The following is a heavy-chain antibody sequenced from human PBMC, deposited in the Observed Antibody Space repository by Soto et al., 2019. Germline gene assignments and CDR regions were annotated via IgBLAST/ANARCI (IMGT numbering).Heavy chain of an antibody. CDR2: INSDGSST. D-gene: IGHD3-3*01. CDR3: AIFFSGFRYDFWSGYLGGYMDV. V-gene: IGHV3-74*01. CDR1: GFTFSSYW. Sequence: AGGSLSLSCAASGFTFSSYWMHWVRQAPEKKLMWVSRINSDGSSTSYADSLKGRFTISRDNAKNTLYLQLNSLRAEDTAVYYCAIFFSGFRYDFWSGYLGGYMDVWGKGTTVTVS. J-gene: IGHJ6*03.